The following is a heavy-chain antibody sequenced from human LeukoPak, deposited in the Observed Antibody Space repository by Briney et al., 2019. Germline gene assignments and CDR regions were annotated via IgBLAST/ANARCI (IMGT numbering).Heavy chain of an antibody. CDR2: ISPDGRDK. D-gene: IGHD2-2*01. J-gene: IGHJ4*02. V-gene: IGHV3-7*01. CDR1: GFTFCSYW. CDR3: PRGIVEVAGVSDHFDY. Sequence: GGYLRLSCVASGFTFCSYWMNWVAHAPGQELKRVSTISPDGRDKDYVDSGKVRFTISRDNAKTSLYLQINPLRADDTALYFCPRGIVEVAGVSDHFDYWGQGTLITVSS.